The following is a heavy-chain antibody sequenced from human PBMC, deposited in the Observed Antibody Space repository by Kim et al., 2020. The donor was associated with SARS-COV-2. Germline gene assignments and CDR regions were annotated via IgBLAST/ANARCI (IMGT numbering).Heavy chain of an antibody. CDR1: GFTFSSYS. CDR3: ARDSRGSSGYYYFDY. D-gene: IGHD3-22*01. Sequence: GGSLRLSCAASGFTFSSYSMNWVRQAPGKGLEWVSSISSSSSYIYYADSVKGRFTISRDNAKNSLYLQMNSLRAEDTAVYYCARDSRGSSGYYYFDYWGQGTLVTVSS. V-gene: IGHV3-21*01. CDR2: ISSSSSYI. J-gene: IGHJ4*02.